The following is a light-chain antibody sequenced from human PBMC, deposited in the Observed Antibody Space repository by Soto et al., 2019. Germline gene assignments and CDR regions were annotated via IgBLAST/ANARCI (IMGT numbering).Light chain of an antibody. V-gene: IGLV1-47*01. Sequence: QSVLTQPPSASGTPGQRVTISCSGSSSNIGSDYVHWYQQFPGTAPKLLIYRNNQRPSGVPDRFSGSKSGTSASLAISGLRSEDEADYYCVAWDNSLSGLVIGGGTKLTVL. CDR2: RNN. CDR1: SSNIGSDY. CDR3: VAWDNSLSGLV. J-gene: IGLJ3*02.